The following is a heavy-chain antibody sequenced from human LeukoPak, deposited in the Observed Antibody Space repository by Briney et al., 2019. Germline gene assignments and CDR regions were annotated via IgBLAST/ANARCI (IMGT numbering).Heavy chain of an antibody. J-gene: IGHJ4*02. CDR3: TCTDQGDDYVWGSYRLFDY. Sequence: GGSLRLSCAASGFTFSSYGMHWVRQAPGKGLEWVGRIKSKTDGGTTDYAAPVKGRFTISRDDSKNTLYLQMNSLKTEDTAVYYCTCTDQGDDYVWGSYRLFDYWGQGTLVTVSS. D-gene: IGHD3-16*02. CDR1: GFTFSSYG. V-gene: IGHV3-15*01. CDR2: IKSKTDGGTT.